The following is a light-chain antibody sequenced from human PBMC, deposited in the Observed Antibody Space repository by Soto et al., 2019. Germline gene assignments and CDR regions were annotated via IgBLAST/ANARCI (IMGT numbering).Light chain of an antibody. CDR3: QQYGRSSLT. CDR2: GAS. J-gene: IGKJ4*01. CDR1: QSVSSSY. Sequence: EIVLTQSPGTLSLSPGERATLSCMASQSVSSSYFAWYQQKPGQAPRLLIYGASGRATGIPDRFSGSGSGTDFTLTLSRLEPEDFAVYYCQQYGRSSLTFGGGTKVEIK. V-gene: IGKV3-20*01.